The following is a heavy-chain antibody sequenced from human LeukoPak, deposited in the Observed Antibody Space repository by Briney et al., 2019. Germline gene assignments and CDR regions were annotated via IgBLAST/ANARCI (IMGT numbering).Heavy chain of an antibody. D-gene: IGHD3-16*02. V-gene: IGHV3-23*01. J-gene: IGHJ4*02. CDR2: ISSGDNT. CDR3: ARGTAGYHSSYFDY. Sequence: PGGSLRLSCAASGFTFSTNAMSWVRQAPGKGLEWVSGISSGDNTYYVDSVKGRFTISRDNAENTLYLQMNSLRAEDTAVYYCARGTAGYHSSYFDYWGQGTLVTVSS. CDR1: GFTFSTNA.